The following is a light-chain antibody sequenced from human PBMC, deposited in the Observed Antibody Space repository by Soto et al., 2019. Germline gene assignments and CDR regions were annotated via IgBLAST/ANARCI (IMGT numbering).Light chain of an antibody. CDR2: AAS. Sequence: EIVLTQSPGTLSLSPGERATLSCRASQSVSSSYLAWYQQKPGRAPRLLIYAASTRASGIPDRFSGSGSGTDFPLTISRLEPDDFAVYYCQQYSNSPRTFGQGTRVEIK. J-gene: IGKJ1*01. V-gene: IGKV3-20*01. CDR3: QQYSNSPRT. CDR1: QSVSSSY.